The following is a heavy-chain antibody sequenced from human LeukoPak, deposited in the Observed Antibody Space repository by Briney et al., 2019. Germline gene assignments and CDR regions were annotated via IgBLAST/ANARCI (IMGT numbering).Heavy chain of an antibody. CDR1: RGSISSYY. Sequence: PSETLSLTRTVSRGSISSYYWSWIRQPAGKGLEWIGRIYTSGSTNYNPSLKSRVTMSVDTSKNQFSLKLSSVTAADTAVYYCHIVVVPAATSAFDIWGQGTMVTVSS. V-gene: IGHV4-4*07. J-gene: IGHJ3*02. CDR2: IYTSGST. CDR3: HIVVVPAATSAFDI. D-gene: IGHD2-2*01.